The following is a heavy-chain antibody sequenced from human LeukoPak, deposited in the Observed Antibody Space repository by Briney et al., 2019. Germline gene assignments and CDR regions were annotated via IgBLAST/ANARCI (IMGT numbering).Heavy chain of an antibody. J-gene: IGHJ4*02. V-gene: IGHV3-30-3*01. CDR3: ARDPGITVTTETY. D-gene: IGHD4-17*01. Sequence: XRSLRLSCAASGFTFSSYAMHWVRQAPGKGLEWVAVISYDGSNKYYADSVKGRFTISRDNSKNTLYLQMNSLRAEDTAVYYCARDPGITVTTETYWGQGTLVTVSS. CDR1: GFTFSSYA. CDR2: ISYDGSNK.